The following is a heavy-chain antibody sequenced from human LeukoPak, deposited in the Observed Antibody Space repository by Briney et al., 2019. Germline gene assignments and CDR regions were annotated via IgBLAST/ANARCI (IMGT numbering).Heavy chain of an antibody. D-gene: IGHD3-22*01. Sequence: SETLSLTCTVSGGSISSGSYYWSWIRQPAGKGLEWIGRIYTSGSTNYNPSPKSRVTISVDTSKNQFSLKLSSVTAADTAVYYCAREADSSGWFSDYWGQGTLVTVSS. J-gene: IGHJ4*02. CDR1: GGSISSGSYY. V-gene: IGHV4-61*02. CDR2: IYTSGST. CDR3: AREADSSGWFSDY.